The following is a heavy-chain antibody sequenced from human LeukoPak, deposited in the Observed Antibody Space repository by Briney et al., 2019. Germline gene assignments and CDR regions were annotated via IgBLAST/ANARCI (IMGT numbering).Heavy chain of an antibody. J-gene: IGHJ4*02. V-gene: IGHV3-9*01. CDR2: ISWNSGSI. CDR1: GFTFDDYA. CDR3: AKDYCSGGSCGTYYFDY. D-gene: IGHD2-15*01. Sequence: GGSLRLSCAASGFTFDDYAMHWVRQAPGKGLEWVSGISWNSGSIGYADSVKGRSTISRDNAKNSLYLQMNSLRAEDTALYYCAKDYCSGGSCGTYYFDYWGQGTLVTVSS.